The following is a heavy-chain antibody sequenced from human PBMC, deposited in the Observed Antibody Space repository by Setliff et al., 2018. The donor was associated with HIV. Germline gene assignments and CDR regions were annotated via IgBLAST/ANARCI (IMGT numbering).Heavy chain of an antibody. CDR3: ARDRAGDAFDI. CDR1: GYTFTGYY. V-gene: IGHV1-2*02. J-gene: IGHJ3*02. Sequence: ASVKVSCKASGYTFTGYYMHWVRQAPGQGLEWMGWINPHSGDTNYAQKFQDRVTMTRDTSVNIAYMQLSRLRSDDTAVYYCARDRAGDAFDIWGQGTMVTVSS. D-gene: IGHD3-10*01. CDR2: INPHSGDT.